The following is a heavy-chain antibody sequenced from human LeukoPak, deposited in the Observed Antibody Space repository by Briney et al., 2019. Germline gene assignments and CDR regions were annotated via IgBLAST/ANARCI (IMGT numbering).Heavy chain of an antibody. CDR2: IYPGDSDT. Sequence: GESLKISCKGSGYSFTSYWIGWVRQMPGKGLEWMGIIYPGDSDTRYSPSFQGQVTISADKSISTAYLQWSSLKASDTAMYYCARAANYYDSSGYPLNAFDIWGQGTMVTVSS. J-gene: IGHJ3*02. V-gene: IGHV5-51*01. CDR3: ARAANYYDSSGYPLNAFDI. CDR1: GYSFTSYW. D-gene: IGHD3-22*01.